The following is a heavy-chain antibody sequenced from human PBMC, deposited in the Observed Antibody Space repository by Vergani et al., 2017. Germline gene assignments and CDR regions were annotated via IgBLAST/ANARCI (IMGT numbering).Heavy chain of an antibody. D-gene: IGHD1-7*01. J-gene: IGHJ3*02. CDR2: IYYSGST. Sequence: QLQLQESGPGLVKPSETLSLTCTVSVGSISSSSYYWGWIRQPPGKGLEWIGSIYYSGSTYYNPSLKSRVTISVDTSKNQFSLKLSSVTAADTAVYYCARHGQTGTTKKAFDIWGQGTMVTVSS. V-gene: IGHV4-39*01. CDR1: VGSISSSSYY. CDR3: ARHGQTGTTKKAFDI.